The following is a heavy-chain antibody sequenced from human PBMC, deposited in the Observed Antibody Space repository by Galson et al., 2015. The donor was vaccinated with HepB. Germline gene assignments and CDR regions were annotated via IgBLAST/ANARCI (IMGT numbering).Heavy chain of an antibody. CDR3: ARDLPPWDYVWGSAFDY. CDR2: ISYDGSNK. J-gene: IGHJ4*02. D-gene: IGHD3-16*01. Sequence: SLRLSCAASGFTFSSYAMHWVRQAPGKGLEWVAVISYDGSNKYYADSVKGRFTISRDNSKNTLYLQMNSLRAEDTAVYYCARDLPPWDYVWGSAFDYWGQGTLVTVSS. CDR1: GFTFSSYA. V-gene: IGHV3-30-3*01.